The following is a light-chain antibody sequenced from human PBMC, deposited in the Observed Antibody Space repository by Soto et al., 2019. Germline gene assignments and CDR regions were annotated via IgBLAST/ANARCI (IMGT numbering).Light chain of an antibody. CDR2: GAS. V-gene: IGKV3-20*01. CDR1: QSVSSDY. J-gene: IGKJ4*01. CDR3: QQYGSSPLT. Sequence: ENVLTQSPGTLSLSPGERTTLSCRTSQSVSSDYVAWYQQKPGQAPRLLIYGASSRATGIPDRFSGSGSGIYFTLTISRLEPEDFAVYYCQQYGSSPLTFGGGTKVEIK.